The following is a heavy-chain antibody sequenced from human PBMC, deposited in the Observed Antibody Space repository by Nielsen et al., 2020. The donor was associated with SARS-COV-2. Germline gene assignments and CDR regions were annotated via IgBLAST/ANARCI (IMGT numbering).Heavy chain of an antibody. J-gene: IGHJ5*02. CDR1: GYTFTSYG. D-gene: IGHD2-21*02. Sequence: ASVKVSCKASGYTFTSYGISWVRQAPGQGLEWMGIINPSGGSTSYAQKFQGRVTMTRDTSTSTVYMELSSLRSEDTAVYYCAREGGAYCGGDCYSGWFDPWGQGTLVTVSS. CDR2: INPSGGST. CDR3: AREGGAYCGGDCYSGWFDP. V-gene: IGHV1-46*01.